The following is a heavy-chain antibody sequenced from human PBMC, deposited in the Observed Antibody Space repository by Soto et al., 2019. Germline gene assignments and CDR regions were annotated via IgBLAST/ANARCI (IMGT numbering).Heavy chain of an antibody. J-gene: IGHJ4*02. Sequence: QVQLVESGGGVVQPGRSLRLSCAASGFTFSSYAMHWVRQAPGKGLEWVAVISYDGSNKYYADSVKGRFTISRDNSKNTLYLQMNSLRAEDTAVYYCARDARGYSGYDSHFDYWGQGTLVTVSS. CDR1: GFTFSSYA. V-gene: IGHV3-30-3*01. D-gene: IGHD5-12*01. CDR3: ARDARGYSGYDSHFDY. CDR2: ISYDGSNK.